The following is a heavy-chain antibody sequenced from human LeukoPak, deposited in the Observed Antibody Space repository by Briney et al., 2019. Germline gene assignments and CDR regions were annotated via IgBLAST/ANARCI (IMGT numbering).Heavy chain of an antibody. Sequence: GGSLRLSCAASGFTFYTYAMSWVRQAPGKGLEWVSAISGSGDSTNYADSVKGRFTISRDNSKNTVYLQMNSLSAEDAAVYYCVKDDGWVQYANWGQGTLATVSS. CDR1: GFTFYTYA. CDR3: VKDDGWVQYAN. J-gene: IGHJ4*02. D-gene: IGHD5-24*01. CDR2: ISGSGDST. V-gene: IGHV3-23*01.